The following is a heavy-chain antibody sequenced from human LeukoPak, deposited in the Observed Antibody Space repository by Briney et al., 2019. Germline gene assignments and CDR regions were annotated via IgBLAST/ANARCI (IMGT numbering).Heavy chain of an antibody. D-gene: IGHD2-15*01. Sequence: ASVKVSCKASGYSFIGYYIYWVRQAPGQGPEWMGWIDPNSGATNYAQKFQGRVSVSRDTSLTTVYMELSRPTSDDTAIYYCARSLGHCSGGNCYWGQGTLVTVSS. CDR1: GYSFIGYY. CDR3: ARSLGHCSGGNCY. CDR2: IDPNSGAT. J-gene: IGHJ4*02. V-gene: IGHV1-2*02.